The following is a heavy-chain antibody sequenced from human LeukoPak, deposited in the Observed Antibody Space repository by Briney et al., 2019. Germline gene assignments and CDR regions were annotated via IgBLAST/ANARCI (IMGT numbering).Heavy chain of an antibody. V-gene: IGHV1-69*06. D-gene: IGHD1-1*01. CDR2: TIPILGTA. CDR3: ARVSTGTIDY. Sequence: SVKVSCKASGGTFSSYAISWVRQAPGQGLEWMGGTIPILGTANYAQKFQGRVTITADKSTSTAYMELSSLRSEDTAVYYCARVSTGTIDYWGQGTLVTVSS. J-gene: IGHJ4*02. CDR1: GGTFSSYA.